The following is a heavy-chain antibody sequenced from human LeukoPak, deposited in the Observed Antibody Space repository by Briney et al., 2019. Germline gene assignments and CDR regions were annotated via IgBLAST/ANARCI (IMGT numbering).Heavy chain of an antibody. V-gene: IGHV3-23*01. Sequence: GGSLRLSCAASGFTFSSYAMSWVRQAPGKGLEWVSAISGSGGSTYYADSVKGRFTISRDNSKNTLYLQMNSLRAEDTAVYYCAQAGYSGYDGGGYFDYWGQGTLVTVSS. CDR3: AQAGYSGYDGGGYFDY. J-gene: IGHJ4*02. CDR2: ISGSGGST. CDR1: GFTFSSYA. D-gene: IGHD5-12*01.